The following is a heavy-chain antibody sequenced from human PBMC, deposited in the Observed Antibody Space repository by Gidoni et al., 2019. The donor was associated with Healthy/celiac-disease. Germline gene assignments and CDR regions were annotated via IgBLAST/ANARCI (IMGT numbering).Heavy chain of an antibody. Sequence: EVQLVESGGGLVQPGRSLRLSCTASGFTFGDYAMSWVRQAPGKGLEWVGFIRSKAYGGTTEYAASVKGRFTISRDDSKSIAYLQMNSLKTEDTAVYYCTRAGFDWLSREEFDYWGQGTLVTVSS. V-gene: IGHV3-49*04. CDR2: IRSKAYGGTT. J-gene: IGHJ4*02. CDR3: TRAGFDWLSREEFDY. D-gene: IGHD3-9*01. CDR1: GFTFGDYA.